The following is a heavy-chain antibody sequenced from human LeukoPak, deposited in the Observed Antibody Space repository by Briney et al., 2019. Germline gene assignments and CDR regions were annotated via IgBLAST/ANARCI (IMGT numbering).Heavy chain of an antibody. CDR1: GFTFSSYA. D-gene: IGHD1-26*01. V-gene: IGHV3-23*01. CDR3: AKDRSRSGSYRWYFDY. CDR2: ISGSGGST. Sequence: PGGSLRLSCAASGFTFSSYAMSWVRQAPGKGLEWVSAISGSGGSTYYADSVKGRFTISRDNSKNTLYLQMNSLRAEDTAVYYCAKDRSRSGSYRWYFDYWGQGTLVTVSS. J-gene: IGHJ4*02.